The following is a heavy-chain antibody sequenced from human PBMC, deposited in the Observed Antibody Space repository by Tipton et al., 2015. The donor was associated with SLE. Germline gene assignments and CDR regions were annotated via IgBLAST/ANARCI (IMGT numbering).Heavy chain of an antibody. V-gene: IGHV4-38-2*02. Sequence: GLVKPSETLSLTCTVSDDSISGYYWGWIRQSPERGLEWIGSVSHSGKIYFNPSLKSRASLSIDTSRNEVFLRLSFVTAADTAVYYCARHDYDLNGYYQHYFDYWGQGTLVTVSS. J-gene: IGHJ4*02. D-gene: IGHD3-22*01. CDR3: ARHDYDLNGYYQHYFDY. CDR2: VSHSGKI. CDR1: DDSISGYY.